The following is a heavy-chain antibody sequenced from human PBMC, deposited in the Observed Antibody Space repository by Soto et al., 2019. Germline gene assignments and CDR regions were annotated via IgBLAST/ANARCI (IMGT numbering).Heavy chain of an antibody. D-gene: IGHD3-3*01. CDR2: ISGSGGST. CDR3: AKADPPWGGYSNYFDY. V-gene: IGHV3-23*01. J-gene: IGHJ4*02. CDR1: GFTFSSYA. Sequence: GGSLRLSCAASGFTFSSYAMSWVRQAPGKGLEWVSAISGSGGSTYYADSVKGRFTISRDNSKNTLYLQMSSLRAEDTAVYYCAKADPPWGGYSNYFDYWGQGTLVTVSS.